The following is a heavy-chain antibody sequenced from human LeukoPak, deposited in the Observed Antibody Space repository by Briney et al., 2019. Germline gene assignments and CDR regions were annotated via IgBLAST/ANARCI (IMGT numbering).Heavy chain of an antibody. CDR1: GFTFYNYA. CDR3: AKVHGRYSTCSYFDL. Sequence: GGSLRLSCAASGFTFYNYAMGCVRQAPGKGLEWVSTITANGGTTYYADSVKGRFTISRDNSKNTMSLHMTSLTAEDTAIYYCAKVHGRYSTCSYFDLWGRGTLVTVSS. D-gene: IGHD1-26*01. CDR2: ITANGGTT. J-gene: IGHJ2*01. V-gene: IGHV3-23*01.